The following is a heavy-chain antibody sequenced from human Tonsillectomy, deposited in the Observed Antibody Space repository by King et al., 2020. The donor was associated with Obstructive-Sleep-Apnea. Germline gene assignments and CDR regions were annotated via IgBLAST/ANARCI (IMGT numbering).Heavy chain of an antibody. CDR3: TTPIAVAGLDY. CDR1: GFTLSDAW. D-gene: IGHD6-19*01. Sequence: EVQLVESGGGLVKPGGSLRLSCAASGFTLSDAWMIWVRQAPGKGLEWVGRIKSKTDGGTTNYAAPVKGRFIISTDDSKNTVYLQMYSLRTDDTAVYYCTTPIAVAGLDYWGQGTLVTVSS. CDR2: IKSKTDGGTT. J-gene: IGHJ4*02. V-gene: IGHV3-15*01.